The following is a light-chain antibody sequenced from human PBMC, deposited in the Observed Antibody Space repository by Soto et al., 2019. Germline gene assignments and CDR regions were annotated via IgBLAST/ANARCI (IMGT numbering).Light chain of an antibody. J-gene: IGKJ4*01. CDR1: QDISSY. V-gene: IGKV1-9*01. CDR2: AAS. Sequence: DIQLTQSPSSLSASVGDRVTITCRASQDISSYLGWYQQKPGKAPKLLIYAASTLRRGVPSRFSGSGSGTDFTLTISSLQPEDFATYYCQQLNTYPSTFGGGTKVDNK. CDR3: QQLNTYPST.